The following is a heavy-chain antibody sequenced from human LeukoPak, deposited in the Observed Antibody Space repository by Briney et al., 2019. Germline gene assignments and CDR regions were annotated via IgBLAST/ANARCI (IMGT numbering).Heavy chain of an antibody. CDR1: GLTFSSYE. J-gene: IGHJ5*02. CDR3: ARRLLTGWGGNWFDP. Sequence: PGGSLRLSCAAPGLTFSSYEMNWVRQAPGKGLEWVSYISSSGSSIYYADPVKGRFTISRDNAKKSLYLQMNSLRADDTAVYYCARRLLTGWGGNWFDPWGQGTLVTVSS. D-gene: IGHD3-16*01. CDR2: ISSSGSSI. V-gene: IGHV3-48*03.